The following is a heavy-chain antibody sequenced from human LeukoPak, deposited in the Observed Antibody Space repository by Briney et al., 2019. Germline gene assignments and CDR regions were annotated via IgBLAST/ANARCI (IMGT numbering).Heavy chain of an antibody. J-gene: IGHJ4*02. Sequence: SETLSLTCTVSGGSISGYYWNWIRQPPGKGLEWIGYIYYSGSTNYNPSLKSRVTISVDTSKNQFSLKLSSVTAADTAVYYCARVGRTGTMIVVVNYYFDYWGQGTLVTVSS. D-gene: IGHD3-22*01. V-gene: IGHV4-59*01. CDR1: GGSISGYY. CDR3: ARVGRTGTMIVVVNYYFDY. CDR2: IYYSGST.